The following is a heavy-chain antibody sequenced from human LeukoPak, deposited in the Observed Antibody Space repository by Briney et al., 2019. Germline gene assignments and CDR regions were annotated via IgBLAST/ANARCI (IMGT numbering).Heavy chain of an antibody. D-gene: IGHD1-26*01. CDR3: ARQKQSHGNFDY. J-gene: IGHJ4*02. CDR1: GFTVSSYA. CDR2: LGIAGDT. V-gene: IGHV3-13*01. Sequence: GGSLRLSREASGFTVSSYAMHWVRQPIGKGLEWVSALGIAGDTFYPGSVKGRFTISRENAKNSLYLQMNSLRAEDTAMYYCARQKQSHGNFDYWGQGTLVTVSS.